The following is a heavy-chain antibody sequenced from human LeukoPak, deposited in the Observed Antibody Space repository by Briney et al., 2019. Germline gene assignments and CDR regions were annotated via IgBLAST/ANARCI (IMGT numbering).Heavy chain of an antibody. J-gene: IGHJ4*02. CDR1: GGSFSGYY. V-gene: IGHV4-34*01. Sequence: SETLSLTCAVYGGSFSGYYWSWIRQPPGKGLEWIGEISHSGSTNYNPSLKSRVTISVDTSKNQFSLKLSSVTAADTAVYYCARKPSYCSSTSCYGYYFDYWGQGTLVTVSS. CDR2: ISHSGST. D-gene: IGHD2-2*01. CDR3: ARKPSYCSSTSCYGYYFDY.